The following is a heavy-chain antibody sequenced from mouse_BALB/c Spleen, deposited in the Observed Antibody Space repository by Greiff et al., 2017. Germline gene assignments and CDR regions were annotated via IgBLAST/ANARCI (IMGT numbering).Heavy chain of an antibody. J-gene: IGHJ4*01. CDR2: IYPYNGGT. CDR3: ARITGTAMDY. D-gene: IGHD4-1*01. Sequence: EVQLQQSGPELVKPGASVKISCKASGYTFTDYNMHWVKQSHGKSLEWIGYIYPYNGGTGYNQKFKSKATLTVDNSSSTAYMELRSLTSEDSAVYYCARITGTAMDYWGQGTSVTVSS. V-gene: IGHV1S29*02. CDR1: GYTFTDYN.